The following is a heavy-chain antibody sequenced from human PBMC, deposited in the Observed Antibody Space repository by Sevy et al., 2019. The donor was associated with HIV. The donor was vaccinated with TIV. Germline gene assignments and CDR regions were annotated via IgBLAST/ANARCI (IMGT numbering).Heavy chain of an antibody. CDR3: ARATPVSIVGATTEKESNWFDP. CDR1: GYTFTSYG. J-gene: IGHJ5*02. D-gene: IGHD1-26*01. CDR2: ISAYNGNT. Sequence: ASVKVSCKASGYTFTSYGISWVRQAPGQGLEWMGWISAYNGNTNYAQKLQGRVTMTTDTSTSTAYMELRSLRSDDTAVYYCARATPVSIVGATTEKESNWFDPWGQGTLVTVSS. V-gene: IGHV1-18*01.